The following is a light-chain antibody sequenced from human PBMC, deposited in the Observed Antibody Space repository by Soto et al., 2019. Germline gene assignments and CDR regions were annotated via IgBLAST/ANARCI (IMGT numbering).Light chain of an antibody. CDR3: QQSYSTPYT. CDR2: AAA. V-gene: IGKV1-39*01. J-gene: IGKJ2*01. Sequence: DIQMTKSPSSLSASVGDRVTITCGASQTISSSLNWYQQKPGKAPKLLIYAAASLQSGVPSRFSGSGSGSDFTLTISSLQTEDFATYSCQQSYSTPYTFGQG. CDR1: QTISSS.